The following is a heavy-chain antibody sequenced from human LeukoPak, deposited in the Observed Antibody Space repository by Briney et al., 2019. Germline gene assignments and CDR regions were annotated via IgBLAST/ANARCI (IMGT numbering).Heavy chain of an antibody. CDR3: ATNYDFWRGYSN. J-gene: IGHJ4*02. D-gene: IGHD3-3*01. V-gene: IGHV4-30-2*01. CDR2: IYHSGST. Sequence: SETLSLTCTVSGGSISSGGYYWSWIRQPPGKGLEWIGYIYHSGSTYYNPSLKSRVTISVDRSTNQFSLKRSSVAAADTAVYYCATNYDFWRGYSNWGQGTLVTVSS. CDR1: GGSISSGGYY.